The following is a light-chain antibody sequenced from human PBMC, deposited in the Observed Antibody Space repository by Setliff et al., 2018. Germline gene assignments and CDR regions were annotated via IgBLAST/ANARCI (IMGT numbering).Light chain of an antibody. CDR1: SSDVGYYNY. J-gene: IGLJ1*01. V-gene: IGLV2-14*01. CDR2: EVS. Sequence: QSALTQPASVSGSPGQSITISCTGTSSDVGYYNYVSWYQQHPGKAPKLMIYEVSNRPSGVSNRFSGSKSGNTASPTISGLQAEDEADYYCSSYTSSSTRVFGTGTKVTVL. CDR3: SSYTSSSTRV.